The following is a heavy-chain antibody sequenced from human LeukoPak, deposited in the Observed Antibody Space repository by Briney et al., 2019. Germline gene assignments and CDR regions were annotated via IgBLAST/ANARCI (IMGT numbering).Heavy chain of an antibody. CDR3: AREVACSGGSCYSRFFDY. CDR1: GFTFSSYW. Sequence: PGGSLRLSCAASGFTFSSYWMHWVRHAPGKGLVWVSRISSDGSSTSYADSVKGRFTIYRDNAKNTLYLQMNSLRAEDTAVYYCAREVACSGGSCYSRFFDYWGQGTLVTVSS. CDR2: ISSDGSST. J-gene: IGHJ4*02. V-gene: IGHV3-74*01. D-gene: IGHD2-15*01.